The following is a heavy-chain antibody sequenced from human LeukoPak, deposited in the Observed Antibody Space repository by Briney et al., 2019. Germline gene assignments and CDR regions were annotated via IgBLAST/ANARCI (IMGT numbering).Heavy chain of an antibody. CDR3: VRDSVVPLAPRRYYYMDV. Sequence: PGGSLRLSCGASGFSVSSYYMSWVRQAPGKGLEWVSVIYTDGSTYYADSVKGRFTISRDNSKNTLHLQMNSLRVEDKAVYYCVRDSVVPLAPRRYYYMDVWGKGTTVTVSS. V-gene: IGHV3-53*01. J-gene: IGHJ6*03. CDR1: GFSVSSYY. D-gene: IGHD2-2*01. CDR2: IYTDGST.